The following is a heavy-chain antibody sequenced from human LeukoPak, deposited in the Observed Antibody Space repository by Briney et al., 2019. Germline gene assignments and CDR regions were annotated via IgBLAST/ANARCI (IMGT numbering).Heavy chain of an antibody. Sequence: PGGSLRLSCAASGFTFSSYAMSWVRQAPGKGLEWVSAIRGSGGSTYYADSVKGRFTISRDNSKNTLYLQMNSLRAEDTAVYYCACSSSWFHYYYYYYMDVWGKGTTVTASS. CDR3: ACSSSWFHYYYYYYMDV. D-gene: IGHD6-13*01. J-gene: IGHJ6*03. CDR2: IRGSGGST. V-gene: IGHV3-23*01. CDR1: GFTFSSYA.